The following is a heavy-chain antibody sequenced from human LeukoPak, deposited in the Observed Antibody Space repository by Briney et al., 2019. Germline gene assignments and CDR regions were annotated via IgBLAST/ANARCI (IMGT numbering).Heavy chain of an antibody. CDR1: GFTVSGNY. V-gene: IGHV4-38-2*01. CDR3: ARGAYGDYLYFDY. J-gene: IGHJ4*02. D-gene: IGHD4-17*01. Sequence: PGGSLRLSCAASGFTVSGNYMSWVRQPPGKGLEWIGSIYYSGSTYYNPSLKSRVTISVDTSKNQFSLKLSSVTAADTAVYFCARGAYGDYLYFDYWGQGTLVTVSS. CDR2: IYYSGST.